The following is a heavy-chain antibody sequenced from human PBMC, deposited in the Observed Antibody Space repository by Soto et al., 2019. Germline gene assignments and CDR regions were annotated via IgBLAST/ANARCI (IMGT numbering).Heavy chain of an antibody. CDR1: GGSISSYY. V-gene: IGHV4-59*01. J-gene: IGHJ4*02. CDR3: ARGSQDLVLFDY. CDR2: IYYSGST. Sequence: SETLSLTCTVPGGSISSYYWSWIRQPPGKGLEWIGYIYYSGSTNYNPSLKSRVTISVDTSKNQFSLKLSSVTAADTAVYYCARGSQDLVLFDYWGQGTLVTVSS.